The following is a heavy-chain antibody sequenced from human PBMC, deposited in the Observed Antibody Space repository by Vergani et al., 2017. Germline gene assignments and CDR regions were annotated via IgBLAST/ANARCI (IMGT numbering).Heavy chain of an antibody. CDR1: GGSISGTNW. Sequence: QVQLQESGPGLVKPPGTLSLTCAVSGGSISGTNWWSWVRQSPGKGLEWIGEINQSGSTNYNPSLKSRVTISVDTSKNQFSLKLSSVTAADTAVYYCARRRGISLAVWGMDVWGQGTTVTVSS. J-gene: IGHJ6*02. CDR2: INQSGST. D-gene: IGHD2-15*01. V-gene: IGHV4-4*03. CDR3: ARRRGISLAVWGMDV.